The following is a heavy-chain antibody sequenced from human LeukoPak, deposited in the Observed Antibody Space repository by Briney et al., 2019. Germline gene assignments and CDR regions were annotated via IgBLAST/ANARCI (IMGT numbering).Heavy chain of an antibody. CDR2: IYYSGST. V-gene: IGHV4-31*03. J-gene: IGHJ4*02. CDR3: ASTDYGGYFDY. Sequence: PPQTLSLTRTVSGGSISSGGSYCSWILQHPVKGLEWIGYIYYSGSTYYNPSLKSRVTISVDTSKNQFSLKLSSVTAADTAVYYCASTDYGGYFDYWGQGTLVTVSS. CDR1: GGSISSGGSY. D-gene: IGHD4-23*01.